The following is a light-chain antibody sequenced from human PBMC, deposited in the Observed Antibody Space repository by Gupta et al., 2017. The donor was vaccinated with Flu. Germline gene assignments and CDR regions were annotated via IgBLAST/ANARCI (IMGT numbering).Light chain of an antibody. CDR3: QQSYNPPLT. V-gene: IGKV1-39*01. CDR1: QTIHLH. J-gene: IGKJ4*01. CDR2: SVF. Sequence: DLQMTQSPSSLSASVGDRVTITCRASQTIHLHLSWYQQKPGKAPKLLIYSVFSVQSGVPSRISGSGSERDFTLTISSLQPEDFGTYYCQQSYNPPLTFGGGTKVEIK.